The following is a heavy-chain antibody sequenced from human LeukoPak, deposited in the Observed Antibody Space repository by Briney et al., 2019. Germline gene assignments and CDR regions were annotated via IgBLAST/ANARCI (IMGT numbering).Heavy chain of an antibody. CDR2: IWYDGSNK. Sequence: GGSLRLSCAASGFTFSSYGMHWVRQAPGKGLEWVAVIWYDGSNKYYADSVKGRFTISRDNSKNTLYLQMNSLRAEDTAAYYCARDNGYSSGWYDYWGQGTLVTVSS. V-gene: IGHV3-33*01. D-gene: IGHD6-19*01. J-gene: IGHJ4*02. CDR3: ARDNGYSSGWYDY. CDR1: GFTFSSYG.